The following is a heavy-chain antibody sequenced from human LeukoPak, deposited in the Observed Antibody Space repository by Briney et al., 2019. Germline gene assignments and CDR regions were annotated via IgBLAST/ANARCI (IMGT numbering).Heavy chain of an antibody. V-gene: IGHV1-8*01. CDR3: ARVWFGDFDAFDI. D-gene: IGHD3-10*01. Sequence: RASVKVSCKASGYTFTSYDINWVRQATGQGLEWMGWMNPNSGNTGYAQKFQGRVTMTRNTSISTAYMGLSSLRSEDTAVYYCARVWFGDFDAFDIWGQGTMVTVSS. CDR1: GYTFTSYD. CDR2: MNPNSGNT. J-gene: IGHJ3*02.